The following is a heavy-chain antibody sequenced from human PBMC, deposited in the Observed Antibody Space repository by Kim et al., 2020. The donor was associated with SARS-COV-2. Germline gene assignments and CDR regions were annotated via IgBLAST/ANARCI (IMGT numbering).Heavy chain of an antibody. D-gene: IGHD2-15*01. Sequence: SETLSLTCTVSGASISSSSYYWGWIRQPPGKGLEWIGSIYYSGSTYYNPSLKSRVTISVDTSKNQFSLKLSSVTAADTAVYYCARPGFDAAEGGNWFDPWGQGTLVTVSS. CDR2: IYYSGST. V-gene: IGHV4-39*01. J-gene: IGHJ5*02. CDR1: GASISSSSYY. CDR3: ARPGFDAAEGGNWFDP.